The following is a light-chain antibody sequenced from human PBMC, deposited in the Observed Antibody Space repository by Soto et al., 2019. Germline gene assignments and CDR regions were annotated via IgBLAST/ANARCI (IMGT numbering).Light chain of an antibody. Sequence: EIVLTQSPGTLSLSPGERATLSCRASQSVSSSYFAWYQQKPGQAPRPLIYGASSMATGIPDRFSGSGSGTDFTCTISRLEPEDFAVYYFLQCGSSPYTFGQGTKLEIK. J-gene: IGKJ2*01. CDR1: QSVSSSY. CDR3: LQCGSSPYT. CDR2: GAS. V-gene: IGKV3-20*01.